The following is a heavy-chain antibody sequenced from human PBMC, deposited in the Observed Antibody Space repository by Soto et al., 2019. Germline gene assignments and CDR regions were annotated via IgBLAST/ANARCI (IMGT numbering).Heavy chain of an antibody. J-gene: IGHJ3*02. CDR3: ARVYYYGSGSYYNVGGAFDI. D-gene: IGHD3-10*01. Sequence: QVQLQESGPGLVKPSQTLSLTCTVSGGSISSGGYYWSWIRQHPGKGLEWIGYIYYSGSTYYNPSLQSRVTISVDTSKNQFSLKLSSVTAADTAVYYCARVYYYGSGSYYNVGGAFDIWGQGTMVTVSS. CDR2: IYYSGST. CDR1: GGSISSGGYY. V-gene: IGHV4-31*03.